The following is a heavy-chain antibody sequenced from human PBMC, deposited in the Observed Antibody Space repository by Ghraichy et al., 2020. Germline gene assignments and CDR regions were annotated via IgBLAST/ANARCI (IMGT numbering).Heavy chain of an antibody. CDR2: MYKSGST. J-gene: IGHJ3*02. CDR1: GGSISSSNYY. CDR3: AKHPLAAFDI. Sequence: SETLSLTCSVSGGSISSSNYYWGWIRQPPGKGLEWIASMYKSGSTYYNPSLKSRVTISVDSSKNQFSLKLTSVTAADTAVYYCAKHPLAAFDIWGQGTMVTVSS. V-gene: IGHV4-39*01.